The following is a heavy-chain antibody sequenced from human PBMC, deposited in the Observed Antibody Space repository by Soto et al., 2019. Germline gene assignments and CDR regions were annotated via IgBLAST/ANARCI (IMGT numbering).Heavy chain of an antibody. CDR3: ARYRFSDTWSKFDY. J-gene: IGHJ4*02. CDR2: ISYTGTT. D-gene: IGHD3-16*02. V-gene: IGHV4-31*11. Sequence: SESLSLTCAVSGASISSDAYYWSWIRQHPGKGLEWIGYISYTGTTYYNPSLKSRVTISVDTSKNQFSLKLTSVTAADTALYYCARYRFSDTWSKFDYWGQGTLVTVSS. CDR1: GASISSDAYY.